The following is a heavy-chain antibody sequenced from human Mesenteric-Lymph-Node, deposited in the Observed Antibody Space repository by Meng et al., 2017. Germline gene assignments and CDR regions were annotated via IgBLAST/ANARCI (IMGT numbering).Heavy chain of an antibody. V-gene: IGHV1-8*01. CDR3: AREMGYDYVWGSRSYGMDV. D-gene: IGHD3-16*01. CDR2: MNPNSGNT. J-gene: IGHJ6*02. CDR1: GYTFTSYD. Sequence: ASVKVSCKASGYTFTSYDINWVRQATGQGLEWMGWMNPNSGNTGYAQKFQGRVTMTRNTSISTAYMELSSLRSEDTAVYYCAREMGYDYVWGSRSYGMDVWGQGTTVTVSS.